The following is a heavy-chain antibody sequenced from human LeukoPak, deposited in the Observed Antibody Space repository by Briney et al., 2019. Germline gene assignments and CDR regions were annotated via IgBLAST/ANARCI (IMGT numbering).Heavy chain of an antibody. CDR3: ARDPGPQWY. V-gene: IGHV1-69*04. J-gene: IGHJ4*02. Sequence: VASVKVSCKASGGTFSSYAISWVRQAPGQGLEWMGRIIPILGIANYAQKFQGRVTITADKSTSTAYMELRSLRSDDTAVYYCARDPGPQWYWGQGTLVTVSS. CDR1: GGTFSSYA. D-gene: IGHD2-8*01. CDR2: IIPILGIA.